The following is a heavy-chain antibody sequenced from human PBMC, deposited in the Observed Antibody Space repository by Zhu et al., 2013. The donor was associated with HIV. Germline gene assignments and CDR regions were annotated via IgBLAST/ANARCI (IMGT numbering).Heavy chain of an antibody. Sequence: QVQFVQSGAEVKSPGASVKVSCKAARYSFPINDIHWVRQAPGQGLEWMGWINAGNGNSNCSANFQGRVSITWDTSAGTAYMELSSLRSEDTAVYYCARDQTPNGGDSALDLWGQGTLVTVSS. CDR3: ARDQTPNGGDSALDL. J-gene: IGHJ5*02. V-gene: IGHV1-3*01. D-gene: IGHD2-21*02. CDR1: RYSFPIND. CDR2: INAGNGNS.